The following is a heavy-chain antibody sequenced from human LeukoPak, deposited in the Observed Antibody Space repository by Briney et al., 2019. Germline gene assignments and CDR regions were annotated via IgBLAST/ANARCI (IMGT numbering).Heavy chain of an antibody. Sequence: SETLSLTCTVSGGSISSYYWSWIRQPAGKGLEWIGHIYTSGSTNYNPSLKSRVTMSVDTSKNQFSLKLSSVTAADTAVYYCARAPLRFLEWLLVDAFDIWGQGTMVTVSS. CDR3: ARAPLRFLEWLLVDAFDI. CDR1: GGSISSYY. V-gene: IGHV4-4*07. CDR2: IYTSGST. D-gene: IGHD3-3*01. J-gene: IGHJ3*02.